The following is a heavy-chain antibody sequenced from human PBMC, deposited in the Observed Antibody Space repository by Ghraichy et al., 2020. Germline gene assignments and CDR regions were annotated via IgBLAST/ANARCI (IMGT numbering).Heavy chain of an antibody. CDR2: IYYSGST. D-gene: IGHD6-19*01. CDR1: GGSISSYY. J-gene: IGHJ3*02. Sequence: SETLSLTCTVSGGSISSYYWSWIRQPPGKGLEWIGYIYYSGSTNYNPSLKSRVTISVDTSKNQFSLKLSSVTAADTAVYYCARAYSSGWWAYDAFDIWGQGTMVTVSS. CDR3: ARAYSSGWWAYDAFDI. V-gene: IGHV4-59*01.